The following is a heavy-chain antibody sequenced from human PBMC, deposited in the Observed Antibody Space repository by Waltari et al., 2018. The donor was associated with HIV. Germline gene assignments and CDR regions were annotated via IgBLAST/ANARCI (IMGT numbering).Heavy chain of an antibody. CDR1: GGTFSSYA. CDR3: ARSRYCSGGSCYSVNPFDI. J-gene: IGHJ3*02. V-gene: IGHV1-69*12. Sequence: QVQLVQSGAEVQKPGSSVKVSCKASGGTFSSYAISWVRQAPGQGLEWRGGIIPIFGTANYAQKFQGRVTITADESTSTAYMELSSLRSEDTAVYYCARSRYCSGGSCYSVNPFDIWGQGTMVTVSS. CDR2: IIPIFGTA. D-gene: IGHD2-15*01.